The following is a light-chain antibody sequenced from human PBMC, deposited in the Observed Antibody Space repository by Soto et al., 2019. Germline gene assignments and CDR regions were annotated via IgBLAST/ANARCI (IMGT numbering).Light chain of an antibody. J-gene: IGKJ1*01. V-gene: IGKV1-5*01. Sequence: DIQMTQSPSTRSASVGDRVTITCRASQSLGIWLAWHQQKPGKAPKLLIYDASTLKSGVPSRFSGSGSGTKFTLTISSLQPDDFATYYCQEYNSYSGTFGQGTKVDIK. CDR2: DAS. CDR1: QSLGIW. CDR3: QEYNSYSGT.